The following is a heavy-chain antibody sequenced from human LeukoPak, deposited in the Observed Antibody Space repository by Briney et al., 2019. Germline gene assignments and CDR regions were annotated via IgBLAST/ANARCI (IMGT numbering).Heavy chain of an antibody. V-gene: IGHV4-34*01. CDR1: GGSFSGYY. J-gene: IGHJ4*02. Sequence: PSETLSLTCAVYGGSFSGYYWSWIRQPPGKGLELIGEINHSGSTNYNPSLKSRVTISVDTSKNQFSLKLSSVTAADTAVYYCARAPAGYCSSTSCPHFDYWGQGTLVTVSS. D-gene: IGHD2-2*03. CDR3: ARAPAGYCSSTSCPHFDY. CDR2: INHSGST.